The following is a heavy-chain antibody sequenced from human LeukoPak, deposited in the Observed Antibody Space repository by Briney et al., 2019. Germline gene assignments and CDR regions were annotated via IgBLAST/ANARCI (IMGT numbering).Heavy chain of an antibody. CDR2: IKQDGSEK. CDR1: GFTFSSYW. Sequence: SGGSLRLSCAASGFTFSSYWMSWVRQAPGKGLEWVANIKQDGSEKYYVDSVKGRFTISRDNAKNSLYLQMNSLRAGDTAVYYCAREGLIAVAGKAFDYWGQGTLVTVSS. CDR3: AREGLIAVAGKAFDY. J-gene: IGHJ4*02. V-gene: IGHV3-7*01. D-gene: IGHD6-19*01.